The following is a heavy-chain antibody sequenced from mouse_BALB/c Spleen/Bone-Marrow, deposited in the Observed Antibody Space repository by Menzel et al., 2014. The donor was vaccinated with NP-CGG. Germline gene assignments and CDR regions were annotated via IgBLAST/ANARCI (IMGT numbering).Heavy chain of an antibody. Sequence: QVQLKESGPGLVQPSQSLSITCTVSGFSLTSYGVHWVRQSPGKGLEWLGVIWSGGNTDYNAAFISRLSISKDNSESQVFFKMNSLQANDTAIYYCARNLGDGYSFAYWGQGTLVTVSA. J-gene: IGHJ3*01. V-gene: IGHV2-2*02. CDR2: IWSGGNT. D-gene: IGHD2-3*01. CDR1: GFSLTSYG. CDR3: ARNLGDGYSFAY.